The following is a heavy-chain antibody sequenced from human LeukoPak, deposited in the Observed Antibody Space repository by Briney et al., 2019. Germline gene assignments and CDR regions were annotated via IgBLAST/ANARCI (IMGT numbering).Heavy chain of an antibody. CDR2: IDGSGSS. D-gene: IGHD6-19*01. Sequence: SETLSLTCTVSGGSISSGYPWGWIRQPPGKGLEWIGSIDGSGSSYYNPSLKSRVTISVDTSKNQFSLKLSSVTAADTAVYYCARDTLIAVAGTLGYWGQGTLVTVSS. CDR1: GGSISSGYP. CDR3: ARDTLIAVAGTLGY. V-gene: IGHV4-38-2*02. J-gene: IGHJ4*02.